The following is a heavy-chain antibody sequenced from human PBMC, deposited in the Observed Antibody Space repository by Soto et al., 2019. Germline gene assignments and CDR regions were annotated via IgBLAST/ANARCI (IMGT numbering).Heavy chain of an antibody. Sequence: GESLKISCKGSGYSFTSYWIGWVRQMPGKGLEWMGIIYPGDSDTRYSPSFQGQVTISADKSISTAYLQWRSLKASDTAMYYCGSAGRTGIEAFDIWGQGTTVTVSS. CDR2: IYPGDSDT. V-gene: IGHV5-51*01. CDR1: GYSFTSYW. CDR3: GSAGRTGIEAFDI. J-gene: IGHJ3*02. D-gene: IGHD1-1*01.